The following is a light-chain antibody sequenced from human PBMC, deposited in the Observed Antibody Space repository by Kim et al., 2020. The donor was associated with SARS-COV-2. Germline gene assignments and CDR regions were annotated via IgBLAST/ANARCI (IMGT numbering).Light chain of an antibody. CDR1: SSDVGGYNY. CDR2: EVS. Sequence: GPSVTISCTGSSSDVGGYNYVSWYQQNPGKAPKLMIYEVSKRPSGVPDRFSGSKSGNTASLTVSGLQVEDEADYYCTSYADNNNVVFGGGTQLTVL. CDR3: TSYADNNNVV. V-gene: IGLV2-8*01. J-gene: IGLJ3*02.